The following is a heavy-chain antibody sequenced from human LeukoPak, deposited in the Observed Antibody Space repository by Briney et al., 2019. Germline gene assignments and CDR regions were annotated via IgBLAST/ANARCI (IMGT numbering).Heavy chain of an antibody. Sequence: SETLSLTCTVSGGSISSGGYYWSWIRQHPGKGLEWIGYIYYSGSTYYNPSLKSRVTISVDTSKNQFSLKLSSVTAADTAVYYCARAREGVTTVTTIWFDPWGQGTLVTVSS. CDR3: ARAREGVTTVTTIWFDP. V-gene: IGHV4-31*03. D-gene: IGHD4-11*01. J-gene: IGHJ5*02. CDR1: GGSISSGGYY. CDR2: IYYSGST.